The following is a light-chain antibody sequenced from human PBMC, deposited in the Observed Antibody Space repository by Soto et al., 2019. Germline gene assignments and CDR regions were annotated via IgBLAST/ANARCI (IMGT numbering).Light chain of an antibody. J-gene: IGKJ5*01. V-gene: IGKV3-15*01. Sequence: PGESATLSCRASQSVSSNLAWHQQKPGQAPRILMYDASTRATGISARFSGSGSGTEFTLTISSLQSEDFAVYYCQQYHNWPITFGQGTRLEIK. CDR3: QQYHNWPIT. CDR1: QSVSSN. CDR2: DAS.